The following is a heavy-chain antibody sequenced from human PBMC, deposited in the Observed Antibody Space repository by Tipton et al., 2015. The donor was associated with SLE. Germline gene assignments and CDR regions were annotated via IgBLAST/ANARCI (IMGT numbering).Heavy chain of an antibody. CDR2: IYYSGST. CDR3: ARGGTTIFED. CDR1: GGSISSYY. J-gene: IGHJ4*02. V-gene: IGHV4-59*01. Sequence: GLVKPSETLSLTCTVSGGSISSYYWSWIRQPPGKGLEWIGYIYYSGSTNYNPSLKSRVTISVDTSKNQFSLKLSSVTAADTAVYYCARGGTTIFEDWGQGTLVTVSS. D-gene: IGHD5-12*01.